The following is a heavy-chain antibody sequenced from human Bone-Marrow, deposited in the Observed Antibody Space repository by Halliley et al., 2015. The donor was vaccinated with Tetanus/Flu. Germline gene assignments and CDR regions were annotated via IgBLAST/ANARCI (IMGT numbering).Heavy chain of an antibody. CDR3: ARRGSGDYWYFDL. J-gene: IGHJ2*01. CDR2: SHHRGST. V-gene: IGHV4-4*02. Sequence: WIGESHHRGSTNYNPSLKSRVTISVDKSKTQFSLKLSSMTVADTAVYYCARRGSGDYWYFDLWGRGTLVTVSS. D-gene: IGHD2-21*01.